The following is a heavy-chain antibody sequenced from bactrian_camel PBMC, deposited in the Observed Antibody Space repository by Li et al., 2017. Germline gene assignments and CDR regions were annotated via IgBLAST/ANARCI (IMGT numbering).Heavy chain of an antibody. CDR3: AAQQS. D-gene: IGHD7*01. Sequence: HVQLVESGGDSVQTGESLKLSCEVTGNTAIMYCMGWFRQAPGKEREGVAILNDDGSTTYADSVKGRFTISRDPVKKILYLQMSSLKPEDTAMYYCAAQQSWG. CDR2: LNDDGST. V-gene: IGHV3S6*01. CDR1: GNTAIMYC. J-gene: IGHJ2*01.